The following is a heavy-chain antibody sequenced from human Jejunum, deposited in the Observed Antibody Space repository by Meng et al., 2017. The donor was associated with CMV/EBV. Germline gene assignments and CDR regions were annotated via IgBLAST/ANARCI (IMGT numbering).Heavy chain of an antibody. D-gene: IGHD3-10*01. J-gene: IGHJ4*02. CDR1: GFTFSGYW. Sequence: SCAATGFTFSGYWMGWVRQAPGKGLEWVANIKEDGSGKYYVDSVKGRFTISRDNAKNSLYLQMNSLRAEDTSVYYCARGWGSGGLWGQGTLVTVSS. V-gene: IGHV3-7*01. CDR3: ARGWGSGGL. CDR2: IKEDGSGK.